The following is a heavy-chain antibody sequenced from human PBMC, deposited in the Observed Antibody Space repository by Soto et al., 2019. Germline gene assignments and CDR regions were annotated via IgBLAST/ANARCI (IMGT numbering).Heavy chain of an antibody. D-gene: IGHD5-12*01. Sequence: DSVKVSCKASGYTFTGYYMHWVRQAPGQGLEWMGWINPNSGDTNYAQKFQGWVTMTRDTSISTAYMELRRLRYDDTGVYCCAREPGYSGYDYAFDIWGQGTMVTVSS. CDR3: AREPGYSGYDYAFDI. CDR1: GYTFTGYY. CDR2: INPNSGDT. V-gene: IGHV1-2*04. J-gene: IGHJ3*02.